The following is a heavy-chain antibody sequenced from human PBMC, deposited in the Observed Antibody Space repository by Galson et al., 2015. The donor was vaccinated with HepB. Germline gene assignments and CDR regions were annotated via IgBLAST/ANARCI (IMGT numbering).Heavy chain of an antibody. CDR2: ISSSSSTI. CDR3: AGAGIAAAGTFDN. D-gene: IGHD6-13*01. J-gene: IGHJ4*02. CDR1: GFTFSSYC. V-gene: IGHV3-48*02. Sequence: SLRLSCAASGFTFSSYCMNWVRQAPGKGLEWVSYISSSSSTIYYADSVKGRFTISRDNAKNSLYLKMNSLRDEDTAVYYCAGAGIAAAGTFDNWGQGTLVTVSS.